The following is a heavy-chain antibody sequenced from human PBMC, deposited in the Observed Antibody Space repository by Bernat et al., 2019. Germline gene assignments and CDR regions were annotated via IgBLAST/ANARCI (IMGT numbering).Heavy chain of an antibody. Sequence: EVQLVESGGGLVKPGGSLTLSCGASGFTFNTAWMSWARQAPGKGLEWVGRIKSKTDGGTTDYAAPVKGRFTISRDESKNTLYLQMNSLRTEDTAVYYCTTSEGGVLFYWGQGTLVTVSS. D-gene: IGHD3-16*01. CDR1: GFTFNTAW. CDR3: TTSEGGVLFY. J-gene: IGHJ4*02. CDR2: IKSKTDGGTT. V-gene: IGHV3-15*01.